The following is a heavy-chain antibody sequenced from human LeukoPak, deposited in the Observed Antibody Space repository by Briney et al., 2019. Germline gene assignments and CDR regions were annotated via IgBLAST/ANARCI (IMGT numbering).Heavy chain of an antibody. CDR1: GFTFSSYA. CDR3: AKDWDYYDSSGYYYY. J-gene: IGHJ4*02. CDR2: ISGSGGST. V-gene: IGHV3-23*01. Sequence: GGSLRLSCAASGFTFSSYAMSWVRQAPGKGLEWVSAISGSGGSTYYADSVKGRFTISRDNSKNTLYLQMNSLRAEDTAVYYCAKDWDYYDSSGYYYYWGQGTLVTVSS. D-gene: IGHD3-22*01.